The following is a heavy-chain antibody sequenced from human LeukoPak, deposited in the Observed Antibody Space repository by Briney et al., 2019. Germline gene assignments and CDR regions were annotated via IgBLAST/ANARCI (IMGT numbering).Heavy chain of an antibody. CDR3: ARISSSNWYNERGAFDV. Sequence: KPSETLSLTCAVYGGSFSGYYWSWVRQPPGKGLEWIGFVYYTGSTNYSPSLKSRVTISVDTSKNQFSLKLRSVTAADTAVYYCARISSSNWYNERGAFDVWGQGTMVTVSS. J-gene: IGHJ3*01. CDR2: VYYTGST. CDR1: GGSFSGYY. D-gene: IGHD6-13*01. V-gene: IGHV4-59*01.